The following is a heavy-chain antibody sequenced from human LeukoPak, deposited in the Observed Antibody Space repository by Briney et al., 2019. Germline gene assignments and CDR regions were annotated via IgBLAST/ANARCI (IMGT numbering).Heavy chain of an antibody. J-gene: IGHJ3*02. D-gene: IGHD1-26*01. V-gene: IGHV3-21*06. CDR3: ARGHSRSLQRLDAFDI. CDR2: IDITCKYI. Sequence: GGSLRLSCVASGFTFSDYSMNWVRLAPGAGPNWVSSIDITCKYIYYGDSMKGRFTISRDNAKNLLYLQMDSLRVDDTALYYCARGHSRSLQRLDAFDIWGQGTMVTVSS. CDR1: GFTFSDYS.